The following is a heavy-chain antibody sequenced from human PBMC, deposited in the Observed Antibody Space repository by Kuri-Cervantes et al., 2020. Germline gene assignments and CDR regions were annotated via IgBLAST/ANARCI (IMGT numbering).Heavy chain of an antibody. V-gene: IGHV3-7*03. CDR2: IKQDGSEK. CDR1: EFTFRTYW. CDR3: AKGTSMFYYYYYMDV. D-gene: IGHD2-21*01. J-gene: IGHJ6*03. Sequence: GGSLRLSCAASEFTFRTYWMSWVRQAPGKGLEWVANIKQDGSEKYYVDSVKGRFTISRDNSKNTLYLQMNSLRAEDTAVYYCAKGTSMFYYYYYMDVWGKGTTVTVSS.